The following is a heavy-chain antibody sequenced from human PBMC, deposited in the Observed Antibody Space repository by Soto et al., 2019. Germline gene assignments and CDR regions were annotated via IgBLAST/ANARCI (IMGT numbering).Heavy chain of an antibody. CDR3: ARSRIQLWSPTTPDYYYYGMDV. CDR1: GGTFSSYA. CDR2: IIPIFGTA. D-gene: IGHD5-18*01. Sequence: RASVKVSCKASGGTFSSYAISWVRQAPGQGLEWMGGIIPIFGTANYAQKFQGRVTITADKSTSTAYMELSSLRSEDTAVYYCARSRIQLWSPTTPDYYYYGMDVWGQGTTVTVSS. V-gene: IGHV1-69*06. J-gene: IGHJ6*02.